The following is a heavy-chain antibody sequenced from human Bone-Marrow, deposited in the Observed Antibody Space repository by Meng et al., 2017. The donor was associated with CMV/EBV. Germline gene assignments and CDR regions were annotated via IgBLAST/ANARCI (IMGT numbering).Heavy chain of an antibody. CDR1: GFTFSSYA. D-gene: IGHD3-3*01. CDR2: TSYDGNNK. J-gene: IGHJ4*02. CDR3: ARPSTYYDFWSGFYD. V-gene: IGHV3-30-3*01. Sequence: GESLKISCAASGFTFSSYAMHWVRQAPGKGLEWVAVTSYDGNNKYYADSVKGRLTLSRDNSKNTLYLQMNSLRAEDAAVYYCARPSTYYDFWSGFYDWGQGTRVTVSS.